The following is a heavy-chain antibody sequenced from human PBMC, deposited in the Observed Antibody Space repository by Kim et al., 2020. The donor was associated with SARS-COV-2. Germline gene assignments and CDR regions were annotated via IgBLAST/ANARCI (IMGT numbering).Heavy chain of an antibody. D-gene: IGHD2-21*01. CDR2: ISGNSRYI. V-gene: IGHV3-21*01. Sequence: GGSLRLSCVGSGFFLSTDSMHWVRQAPGKGLEWVSSISGNSRYIYYADSVKGRLTTSRDNAKKSLYLQMNSLGVEDTAVYYCASGPLQGGMDVWGQGTKVTVS. CDR1: GFFLSTDS. J-gene: IGHJ6*02. CDR3: ASGPLQGGMDV.